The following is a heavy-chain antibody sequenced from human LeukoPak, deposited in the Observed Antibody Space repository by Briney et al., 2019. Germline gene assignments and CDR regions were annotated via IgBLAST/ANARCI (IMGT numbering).Heavy chain of an antibody. CDR1: GGSINNNHYY. J-gene: IGHJ4*02. D-gene: IGHD1-7*01. CDR2: IYLTGGT. V-gene: IGHV4-39*01. CDR3: SAERAGTIVDF. Sequence: SSATLSLTCTVSGGSINNNHYYWGWIRQPPGKGLEWIGSIYLTGGTYSNPSLQSRLTMSIDTSANQFSLRLNSVTAADTAVYYCSAERAGTIVDFWGQGSLVTVSS.